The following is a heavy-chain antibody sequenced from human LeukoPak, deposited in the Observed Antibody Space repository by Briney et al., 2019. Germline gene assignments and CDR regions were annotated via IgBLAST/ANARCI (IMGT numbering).Heavy chain of an antibody. J-gene: IGHJ4*02. V-gene: IGHV3-33*08. CDR3: AREPLYYDSSGYYDY. CDR2: IWYDGGNK. CDR1: GITFSTYG. Sequence: GGSLRLSCAASGITFSTYGMYWVRQAPGKGLEWVAVIWYDGGNKYYADSVKGRFTISRDNSKNTLYLQMNSLRAEDTAVYYCAREPLYYDSSGYYDYWGQGTLVTVSS. D-gene: IGHD3-22*01.